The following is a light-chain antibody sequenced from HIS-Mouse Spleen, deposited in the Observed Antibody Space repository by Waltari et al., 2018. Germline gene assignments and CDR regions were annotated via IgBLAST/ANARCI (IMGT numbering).Light chain of an antibody. J-gene: IGKJ1*01. CDR1: QGISSY. CDR2: AAS. V-gene: IGKV1-9*01. CDR3: QQRNSYPPT. Sequence: DIQLTQSPSFLSASVGDRVTITCRASQGISSYLAWYQQKPGKAPKLLIYAASTLQSGVPSRFSGSGYGTEFTLTISSLQPEDFATYYCQQRNSYPPTFGQGTKVEIK.